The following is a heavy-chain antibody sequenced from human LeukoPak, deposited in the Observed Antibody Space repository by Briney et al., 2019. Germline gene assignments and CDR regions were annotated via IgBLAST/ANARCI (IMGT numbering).Heavy chain of an antibody. CDR1: GYSFTSYW. Sequence: GESRKISCNGSGYSFTSYWIGWVRQMPGKGLGWMGIIYPGDSDTRYSPPFQGQVTISADKSISTAYLQWSSVKASDTAMYYCARQALWFGELLDPWGQGTLVTVSS. D-gene: IGHD3-10*01. CDR3: ARQALWFGELLDP. J-gene: IGHJ5*02. V-gene: IGHV5-51*01. CDR2: IYPGDSDT.